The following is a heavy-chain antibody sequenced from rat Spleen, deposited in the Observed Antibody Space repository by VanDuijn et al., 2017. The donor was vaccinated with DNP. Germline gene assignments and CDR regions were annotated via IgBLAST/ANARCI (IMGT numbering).Heavy chain of an antibody. CDR2: ISSSGGST. CDR3: TELPSYYEAWFAY. J-gene: IGHJ3*01. V-gene: IGHV5-31*01. CDR1: GFTFNNYW. Sequence: EVQLVESGGDLVQPGRSLKLSCVASGFTFNNYWMTWIRQVPGKGPEWVASISSSGGSTYYPDSVKGRFTVSRDNARSTLYLQMNSLRSEDTATYYCTELPSYYEAWFAYWGHGALVTVSS. D-gene: IGHD1-1*01.